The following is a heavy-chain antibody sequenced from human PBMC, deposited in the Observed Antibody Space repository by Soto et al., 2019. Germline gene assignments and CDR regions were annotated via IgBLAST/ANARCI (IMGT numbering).Heavy chain of an antibody. J-gene: IGHJ3*02. CDR2: IIPMFGTA. Sequence: SVKVSCKASGGTFSSYTISCVRQAPGQGLAWMGGIIPMFGTANYAQKFQGRVSITAGEATRRAYMEVSSLRSEDTAVCCCATQNYLRYFGPLYAFDIWGQGTMVTVSS. D-gene: IGHD3-9*01. CDR1: GGTFSSYT. V-gene: IGHV1-69*13. CDR3: ATQNYLRYFGPLYAFDI.